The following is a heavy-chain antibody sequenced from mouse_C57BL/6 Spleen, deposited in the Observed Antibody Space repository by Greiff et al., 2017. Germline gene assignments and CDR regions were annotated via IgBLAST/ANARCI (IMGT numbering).Heavy chain of an antibody. CDR2: SRNKANDYTT. Sequence: EVHLVESGGGLVQSGRSLRLSCATSGFTFSDFYMEWVRQAPGKGLEWIAASRNKANDYTTEYSASVKGRFIVSRDTSQSILYLQMNALRAEDTAIYYCGRGEVTGAMDDWGQGASVTVAS. V-gene: IGHV7-1*01. D-gene: IGHD2-2*01. J-gene: IGHJ4*01. CDR3: GRGEVTGAMDD. CDR1: GFTFSDFY.